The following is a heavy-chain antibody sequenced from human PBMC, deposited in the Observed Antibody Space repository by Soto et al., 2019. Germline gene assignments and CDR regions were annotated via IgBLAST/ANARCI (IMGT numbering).Heavy chain of an antibody. Sequence: ASVKVSCKASGYTFTSYDINWVRQATGQGLEWMGWMNPNSGNTGYAQKFQGRVTMTRNTSISTAYMELSSLRSEDTAVYYCARGSYGSGNYYYYYMDVWGKGTTVTVSS. CDR1: GYTFTSYD. J-gene: IGHJ6*03. CDR2: MNPNSGNT. V-gene: IGHV1-8*01. CDR3: ARGSYGSGNYYYYYMDV. D-gene: IGHD3-10*01.